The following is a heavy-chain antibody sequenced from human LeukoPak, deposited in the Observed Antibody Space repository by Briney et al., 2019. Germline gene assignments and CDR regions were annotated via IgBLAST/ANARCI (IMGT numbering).Heavy chain of an antibody. CDR3: ASLKTYDDAFDI. D-gene: IGHD3-3*01. Sequence: ASVKVSCKASGGTFSSYAISWVRQAPGQGLEWMGGIIPIFGTANYAQKFQGRVTITADESTSTAYMELSSLRSEDTAVYYCASLKTYDDAFDIWGQGTMVTVS. J-gene: IGHJ3*02. CDR2: IIPIFGTA. V-gene: IGHV1-69*13. CDR1: GGTFSSYA.